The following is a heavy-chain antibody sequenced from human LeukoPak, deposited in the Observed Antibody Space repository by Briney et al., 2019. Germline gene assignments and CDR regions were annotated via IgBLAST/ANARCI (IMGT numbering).Heavy chain of an antibody. CDR3: AMSGGIFRNDAFDI. J-gene: IGHJ3*02. CDR2: ISSSGSTI. V-gene: IGHV3-48*03. CDR1: GFTFSSYE. Sequence: SGRSLRLSCAAAGFTFSSYEMNCVRQAAGGGLEWVSYISSSGSTIYYADSVKGRSTTSRDNAKNSLYLQMNILRAEDTAVYYCAMSGGIFRNDAFDIWGQGTMVTVSS. D-gene: IGHD3-10*01.